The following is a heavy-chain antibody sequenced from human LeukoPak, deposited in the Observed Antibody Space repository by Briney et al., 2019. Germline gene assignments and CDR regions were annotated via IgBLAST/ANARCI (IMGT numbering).Heavy chain of an antibody. CDR3: TTGTRITMVRGVPAYYYGMDV. CDR2: IKSKTDGGTT. D-gene: IGHD3-10*01. V-gene: IGHV3-15*01. CDR1: GFTFSNAW. Sequence: GGSLRLSCAASGFTFSNAWMSWVRQAPGKGLEWVGRIKSKTDGGTTDYAAPVKGRFTISRDDSKNTLYLQMNSLKTEDTAVYYCTTGTRITMVRGVPAYYYGMDVWGQGTTVTVSS. J-gene: IGHJ6*02.